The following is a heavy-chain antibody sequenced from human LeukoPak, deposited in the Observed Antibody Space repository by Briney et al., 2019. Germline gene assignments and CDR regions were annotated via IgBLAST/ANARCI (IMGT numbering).Heavy chain of an antibody. CDR2: ISGSGSST. Sequence: QPGGSLRLSCAASGFTFRSNTMSWVRQAPGRGLEWVSVISGSGSSTYYADSVKGRFTISRDNSMNTLYLQMNSLRVEDTAVYYCARAGHCTNGICYTADFDYWGQGTLVTVSS. CDR1: GFTFRSNT. D-gene: IGHD2-8*01. V-gene: IGHV3-23*01. CDR3: ARAGHCTNGICYTADFDY. J-gene: IGHJ4*02.